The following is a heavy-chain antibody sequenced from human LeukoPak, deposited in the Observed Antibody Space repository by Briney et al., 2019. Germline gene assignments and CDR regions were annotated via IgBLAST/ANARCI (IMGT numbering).Heavy chain of an antibody. D-gene: IGHD3-10*01. CDR1: GGSFSGYY. V-gene: IGHV4-34*01. CDR3: ARRRYYGSGTFDY. Sequence: SETLSLTCAVYGGSFSGYYWSWIRQPPGKGLEWIGEINHSGSTNYNPSLKSRVTISVDTSKNQFSLKLSSVTAADTAVYYCARRRYYGSGTFDYWGQGTLVTVSS. CDR2: INHSGST. J-gene: IGHJ4*02.